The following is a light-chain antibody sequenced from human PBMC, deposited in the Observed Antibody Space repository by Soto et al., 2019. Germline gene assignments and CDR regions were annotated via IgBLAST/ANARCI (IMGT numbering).Light chain of an antibody. J-gene: IGKJ3*01. CDR3: QQSYSAPLFT. Sequence: DIQMTQSPSSLSASVGDRVTITCRASQSISNYLNWYQQRPGKAPKLLIYAASSLQSGVPSRFSGSGSGTGFTLTISSLQPEDFTTYYCQQSYSAPLFTFGPGTKVDI. CDR1: QSISNY. CDR2: AAS. V-gene: IGKV1-39*01.